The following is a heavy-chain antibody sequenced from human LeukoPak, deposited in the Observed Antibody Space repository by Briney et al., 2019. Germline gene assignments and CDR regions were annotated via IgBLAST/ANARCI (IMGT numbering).Heavy chain of an antibody. J-gene: IGHJ5*02. CDR3: ARVREISGWYSYWFDP. Sequence: GGSLRLSCAASGFTFSSYAMSWVRQAPGKGLEWVAVISYDGSNKYYADSVKGRFTISRDNSKNTLYLQMNSLRAEDTAVYYCARVREISGWYSYWFDPWGQGTLVTVSS. CDR2: ISYDGSNK. D-gene: IGHD6-19*01. V-gene: IGHV3-30-3*01. CDR1: GFTFSSYA.